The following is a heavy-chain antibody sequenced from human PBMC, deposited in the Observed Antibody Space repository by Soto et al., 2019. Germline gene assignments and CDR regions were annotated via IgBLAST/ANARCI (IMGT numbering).Heavy chain of an antibody. CDR2: IYSGGST. J-gene: IGHJ4*02. Sequence: GGSLRLSCADSGFTVSSNYMSWVRQAPGKGLEWVSVIYSGGSTYYEDSVKGRFTISRHNSKNTLYLQMNSLRAEDMAVYYCTGEQDNLAVNFDYWGQGTPVSVSS. D-gene: IGHD1-1*01. CDR3: TGEQDNLAVNFDY. CDR1: GFTVSSNY. V-gene: IGHV3-53*04.